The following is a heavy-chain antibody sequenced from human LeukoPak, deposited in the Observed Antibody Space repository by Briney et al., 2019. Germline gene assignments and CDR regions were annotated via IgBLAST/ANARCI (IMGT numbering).Heavy chain of an antibody. CDR2: ISSDGSDK. D-gene: IGHD2-21*02. J-gene: IGHJ3*02. CDR3: AREGTARDDFDI. V-gene: IGHV3-30-3*01. CDR1: GFTFSYYA. Sequence: RSSLRLSCAASGFTFSYYAMHWVRQAPGKGLEWVAFISSDGSDKYYADSMKGRFTISRDNSKNTLYLQMTSLRGEDTAMYYCAREGTARDDFDIWGQGTMVTV.